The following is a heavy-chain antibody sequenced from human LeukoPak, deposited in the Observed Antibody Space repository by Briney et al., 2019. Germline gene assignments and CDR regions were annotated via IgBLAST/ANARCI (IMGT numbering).Heavy chain of an antibody. D-gene: IGHD2-2*01. CDR3: ARGPVVVPAAMRVRWFDP. CDR2: INHSGST. V-gene: IGHV4-34*01. Sequence: PSETLSLTCAVYGGSFSGYYWSWIRQPPGKGLEWIGEINHSGSTNYNPSLKSRVTISVDTSKNPFSLKLSSVTAADTAVYYCARGPVVVPAAMRVRWFDPWGQGTLVTVSS. CDR1: GGSFSGYY. J-gene: IGHJ5*02.